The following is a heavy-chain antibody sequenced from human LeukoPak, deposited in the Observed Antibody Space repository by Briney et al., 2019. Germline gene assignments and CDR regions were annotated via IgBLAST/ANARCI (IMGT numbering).Heavy chain of an antibody. Sequence: GGSLRLSCAASGFTFSSYAMSWVRQAPGKGLEWVSAISGSGGSTYYADSVKGRFTISRDNSKNSLYLQMNSLRVEDTAIYYCARGRYTSGWYPDYFDYWGQGTLVTVSS. V-gene: IGHV3-23*01. J-gene: IGHJ4*02. D-gene: IGHD6-19*01. CDR2: ISGSGGST. CDR1: GFTFSSYA. CDR3: ARGRYTSGWYPDYFDY.